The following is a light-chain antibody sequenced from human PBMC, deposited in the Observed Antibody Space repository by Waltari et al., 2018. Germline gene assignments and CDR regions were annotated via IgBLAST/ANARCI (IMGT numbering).Light chain of an antibody. Sequence: QSAVTQPPPASGSPGQPVTIPCTGRDRDVDAYHYYPWYQHHPGKAHTLMLYEVTKRPSGVPDRFSGSKSDNSASLTVSGLQPDDEAYYYCTSFAGGNTVIFGGGTKLTVL. CDR2: EVT. CDR3: TSFAGGNTVI. V-gene: IGLV2-8*01. J-gene: IGLJ2*01. CDR1: DRDVDAYHY.